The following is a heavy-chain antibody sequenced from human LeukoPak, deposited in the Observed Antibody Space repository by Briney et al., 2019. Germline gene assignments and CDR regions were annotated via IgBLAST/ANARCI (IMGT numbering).Heavy chain of an antibody. CDR1: GGSFSGYY. CDR2: INHSGST. V-gene: IGHV4-34*01. D-gene: IGHD4/OR15-4a*01. J-gene: IGHJ4*02. CDR3: ARVAGRQGAIDY. Sequence: SETLSLTCAVYGGSFSGYYWSWIRQPPGKGLEWIGEINHSGSTNYNPSLKSRVTISVDTSKNQFSLKLSSVTAADTAVYYCARVAGRQGAIDYWGQGTLVTASS.